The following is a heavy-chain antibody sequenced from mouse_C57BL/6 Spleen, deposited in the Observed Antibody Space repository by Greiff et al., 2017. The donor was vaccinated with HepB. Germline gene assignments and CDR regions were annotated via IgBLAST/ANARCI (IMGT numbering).Heavy chain of an antibody. D-gene: IGHD1-1*01. V-gene: IGHV5-9*01. CDR2: ISGGGGNT. CDR1: GFTFSSYT. Sequence: EVMLVESGGGLVKPGGSLKLSCAASGFTFSSYTMSWVRQTPEKRLEWVATISGGGGNTYYPDSVKGRFTISRDNAKNTLYLQMSSLRSEDTAVYYCARHGYYGPLSYWGQGTLVTVSA. J-gene: IGHJ3*01. CDR3: ARHGYYGPLSY.